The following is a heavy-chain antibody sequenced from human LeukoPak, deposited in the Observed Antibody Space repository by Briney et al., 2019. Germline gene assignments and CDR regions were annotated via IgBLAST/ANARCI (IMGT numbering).Heavy chain of an antibody. Sequence: GGSLRLPCAASGFTITAYAMSWVRQRPGKGLEWVSGIGITSEYIHYADSVKGRFTISRDNSKNTVYLEMSSLRAEDAAVYYCAKDPNGDYVGAFDTWGQGTMVIVSS. CDR3: AKDPNGDYVGAFDT. D-gene: IGHD4-17*01. J-gene: IGHJ3*02. V-gene: IGHV3-23*01. CDR1: GFTITAYA. CDR2: IGITSEYI.